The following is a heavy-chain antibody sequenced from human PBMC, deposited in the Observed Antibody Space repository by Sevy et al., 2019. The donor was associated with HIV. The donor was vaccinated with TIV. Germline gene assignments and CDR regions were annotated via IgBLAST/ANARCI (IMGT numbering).Heavy chain of an antibody. V-gene: IGHV3-23*01. Sequence: GGSLRLSCAASGFTFSSYAMSWVRQAPGKGLEWVSAISGSGGSTYYADSVKGRFTISRDNSKNTLYLQMNSLRAEDMTVYYCAKDLSFRVVNRGYYYMDVWGQGTTVAVSS. J-gene: IGHJ6*03. CDR2: ISGSGGST. CDR3: AKDLSFRVVNRGYYYMDV. CDR1: GFTFSSYA. D-gene: IGHD3-3*01.